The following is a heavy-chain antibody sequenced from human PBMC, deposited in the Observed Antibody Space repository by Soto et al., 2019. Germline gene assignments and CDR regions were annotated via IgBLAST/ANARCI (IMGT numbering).Heavy chain of an antibody. V-gene: IGHV3-74*01. D-gene: IGHD2-21*02. J-gene: IGHJ3*01. CDR1: GFTFNYYW. CDR3: GRGDQGGFDP. CDR2: IHSDGSST. Sequence: EVQLVESEGGLVQRGGSLRLSCAASGFTFNYYWMHWVRQAPGQGLVWVSHIHSDGSSTTYADSVKGRFTISRDNAKNPLDLQMNSLRAEDPAVYYCGRGDQGGFDPWGQGTTVTVSS.